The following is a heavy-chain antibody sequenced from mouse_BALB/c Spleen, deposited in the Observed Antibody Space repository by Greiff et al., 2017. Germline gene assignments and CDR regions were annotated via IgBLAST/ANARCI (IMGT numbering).Heavy chain of an antibody. CDR2: IDPANGNT. CDR3: ARGYYGSRWFAY. CDR1: GFNIKDTY. V-gene: IGHV14-3*02. Sequence: EVQLQQSGAELVKPGASVKLSCTASGFNIKDTYMHWVKQRPEQGLEWIGRIDPANGNTKYDPKFQGKATITADTSSNTAYLQLSSLTSEDTAVYYCARGYYGSRWFAYWGQGTLVTVPA. D-gene: IGHD1-1*01. J-gene: IGHJ3*01.